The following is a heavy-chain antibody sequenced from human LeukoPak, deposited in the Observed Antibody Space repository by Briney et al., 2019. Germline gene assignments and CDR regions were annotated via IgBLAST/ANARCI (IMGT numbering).Heavy chain of an antibody. CDR3: ARVAAAVNYYYYYYMDV. CDR2: MNPNSGNT. CDR1: GYTFTSYD. Sequence: GSVKVSCKASGYTFTSYDINWVRQATGQGLEWMGWMNPNSGNTGYAQKFQGRVTMTRNTSISTAYMELSSLRSEDTAVYYCARVAAAVNYYYYYYMDVWGKGTTVTVSS. J-gene: IGHJ6*03. D-gene: IGHD6-13*01. V-gene: IGHV1-8*01.